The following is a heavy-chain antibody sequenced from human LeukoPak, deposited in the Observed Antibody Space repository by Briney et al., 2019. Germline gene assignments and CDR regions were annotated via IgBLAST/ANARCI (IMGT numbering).Heavy chain of an antibody. Sequence: GGSLRLSCAASGFTFSTCSMNWVRQAPGKGLEWVSSISRGSSYIYYADSLKGRFTISRDNAKNSLYLQMNSLRAEDTAVYYCARGDIALAGRLDYWGQGTLVTVSP. V-gene: IGHV3-21*01. CDR1: GFTFSTCS. CDR2: ISRGSSYI. CDR3: ARGDIALAGRLDY. D-gene: IGHD6-19*01. J-gene: IGHJ4*02.